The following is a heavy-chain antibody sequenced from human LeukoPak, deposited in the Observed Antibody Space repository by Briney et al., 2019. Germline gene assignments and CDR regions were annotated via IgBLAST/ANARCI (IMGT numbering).Heavy chain of an antibody. V-gene: IGHV4-39*07. CDR1: GGSISSSSYY. J-gene: IGHJ3*02. Sequence: SETLSLTCTVSGGSISSSSYYWGWIRQPPGKGLEWIGSIYYSGSTYYNPSLKSRVTISMDTSNNQFSLKLSSVTAADTAVYYCARAINYGGNGADIFDIWGQGTMVAVSS. CDR2: IYYSGST. D-gene: IGHD4-23*01. CDR3: ARAINYGGNGADIFDI.